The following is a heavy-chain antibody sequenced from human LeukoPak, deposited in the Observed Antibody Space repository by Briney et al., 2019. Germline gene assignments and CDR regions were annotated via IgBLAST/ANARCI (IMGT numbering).Heavy chain of an antibody. Sequence: SETLSLTCTVSGGSISSYYWSWIRQPPGKGLEWTGYIYYSGSTNYNPSLKSRVTISVDTSKNQFSPKLSSVTAADTAVYYCARMRGYSSSDWGQGTLVTVSS. D-gene: IGHD6-6*01. J-gene: IGHJ4*02. CDR3: ARMRGYSSSD. V-gene: IGHV4-59*01. CDR2: IYYSGST. CDR1: GGSISSYY.